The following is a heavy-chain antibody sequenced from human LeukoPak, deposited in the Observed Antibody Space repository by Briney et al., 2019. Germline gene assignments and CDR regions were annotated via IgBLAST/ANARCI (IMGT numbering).Heavy chain of an antibody. V-gene: IGHV4-38-2*02. CDR2: IYHSGST. Sequence: SETLSLTCTVSGYSISSGYYWGWIRQPPGKGLEWIGSIYHSGSTYYNPSLKSRVTISVDTSKNQFSLKLSSVTAADTAVYYCARQTFGALYFDSWGQGTLVTVSS. J-gene: IGHJ4*02. CDR1: GYSISSGYY. CDR3: ARQTFGALYFDS. D-gene: IGHD3-10*01.